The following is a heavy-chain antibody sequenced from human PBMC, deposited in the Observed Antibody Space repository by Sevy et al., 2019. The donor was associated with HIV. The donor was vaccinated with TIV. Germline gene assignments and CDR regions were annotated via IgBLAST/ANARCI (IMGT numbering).Heavy chain of an antibody. V-gene: IGHV3-30*04. CDR3: ARYPGIAAAGSLRRYNWFDP. J-gene: IGHJ5*02. D-gene: IGHD6-13*01. CDR1: GFTFSSYA. Sequence: GGSLRLSCAASGFTFSSYAMHWVRQAPGKGLEWVAVISYDGSNKYYADSVKGRFTISRDNSKNTLYLQMNSLRAEDKAVYYCARYPGIAAAGSLRRYNWFDPWGQGTLVTVSS. CDR2: ISYDGSNK.